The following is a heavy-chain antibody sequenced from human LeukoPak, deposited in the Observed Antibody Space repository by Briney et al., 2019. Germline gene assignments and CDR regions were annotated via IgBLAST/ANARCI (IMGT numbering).Heavy chain of an antibody. J-gene: IGHJ4*02. V-gene: IGHV3-74*03. Sequence: PGGSLRLSCAASGFTVSSNYMSWVRQAPGKGLVWVSQINPDGTGTTYADSVKGRFAISRDNAKNTVYLQMNSLTAEDTAVYYCARVYQFVFDYWGQGTLVTVSS. CDR1: GFTVSSNY. CDR3: ARVYQFVFDY. CDR2: INPDGTGT. D-gene: IGHD2-21*01.